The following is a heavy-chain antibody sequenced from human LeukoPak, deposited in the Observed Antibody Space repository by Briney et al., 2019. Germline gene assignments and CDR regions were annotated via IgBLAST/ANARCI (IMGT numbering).Heavy chain of an antibody. V-gene: IGHV3-74*01. D-gene: IGHD1-7*01. CDR1: GITFSSYW. CDR3: ARDRELMRAFDI. CDR2: INSDGFSI. Sequence: GGSLRLSCAASGITFSSYWMHWVRQAPGKGLVWVSRINSDGFSITYADSVKGRFTISRDNSKNTLYLQMISLRAEDTAVYYCARDRELMRAFDIWGQGTLVTVSS. J-gene: IGHJ4*02.